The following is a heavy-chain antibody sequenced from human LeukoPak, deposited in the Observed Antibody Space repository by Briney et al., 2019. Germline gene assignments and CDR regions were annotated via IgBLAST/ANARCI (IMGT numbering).Heavy chain of an antibody. CDR2: MSYDVSNE. V-gene: IGHV3-30*18. Sequence: GRSLRLSCAASGFTFSDYGMHWVRQAPGKGLEWVAVMSYDVSNEYYADSVKGRFTISRDNSKNTLYLQMNSLRAEDMAVYYCAKERGILGATFYFDYWGQGTLVTVSS. CDR1: GFTFSDYG. D-gene: IGHD1-26*01. J-gene: IGHJ4*02. CDR3: AKERGILGATFYFDY.